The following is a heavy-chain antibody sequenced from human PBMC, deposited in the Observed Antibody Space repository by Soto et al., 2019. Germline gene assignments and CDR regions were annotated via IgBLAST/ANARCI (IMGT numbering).Heavy chain of an antibody. D-gene: IGHD3-22*01. J-gene: IGHJ4*02. Sequence: QVQLQQWGAGLLKPSETLSLTCAVYGGSFSGYYWSWIRQPPGKGLEWIGEINHSGSTNYNPSLKSRVTISVDTSKYQFSLKLSSVTAADTAVYYCARIRLHYYDSSGYPSHWGQGTLVTVSS. CDR3: ARIRLHYYDSSGYPSH. CDR2: INHSGST. CDR1: GGSFSGYY. V-gene: IGHV4-34*01.